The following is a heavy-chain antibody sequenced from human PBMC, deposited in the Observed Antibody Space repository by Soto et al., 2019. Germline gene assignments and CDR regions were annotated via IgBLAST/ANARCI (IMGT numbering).Heavy chain of an antibody. J-gene: IGHJ3*02. CDR1: GGTFSSYT. Sequence: ASVKVSCKASGGTFSSYTISWVRQAPGQGLERMGRISPYHGITNYAQKLQGRVTMTTDTSTSTAYMELSSLRSDDTAVYYCARGAVLDAFDIWGQGTMVTVSS. CDR3: ARGAVLDAFDI. D-gene: IGHD6-25*01. CDR2: ISPYHGIT. V-gene: IGHV1-18*01.